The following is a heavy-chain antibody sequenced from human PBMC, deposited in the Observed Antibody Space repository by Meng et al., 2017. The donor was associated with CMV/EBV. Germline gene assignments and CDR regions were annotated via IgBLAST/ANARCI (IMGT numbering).Heavy chain of an antibody. CDR1: GGSFSGYY. J-gene: IGHJ4*02. CDR3: ARGGIAAAGPFDY. CDR2: INHSGST. Sequence: QGQLEQWGRGLFKPSETLSLTWAVYGGSFSGYYWSWIRQPPGKGLEWIGEINHSGSTNYNPSLKSRVTISVDTSKNQFSLKLSSVTAADTAVYYCARGGIAAAGPFDYWGQGTLVTVSS. V-gene: IGHV4-34*01. D-gene: IGHD6-13*01.